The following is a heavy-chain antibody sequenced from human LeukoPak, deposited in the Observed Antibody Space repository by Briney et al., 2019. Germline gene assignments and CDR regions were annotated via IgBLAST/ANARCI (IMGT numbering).Heavy chain of an antibody. D-gene: IGHD6-13*01. J-gene: IGHJ4*02. CDR2: IYNSGST. Sequence: SETLSLTCTVSGGSISSHYWSWIRQPPRKGLEWIGYIYNSGSTNYNPSLKSRVTISVDTSKNQFSLKLSSVTAADTAVYFCASDLGGYSSIWPCFDYWGQGTLVTVSS. CDR1: GGSISSHY. CDR3: ASDLGGYSSIWPCFDY. V-gene: IGHV4-59*11.